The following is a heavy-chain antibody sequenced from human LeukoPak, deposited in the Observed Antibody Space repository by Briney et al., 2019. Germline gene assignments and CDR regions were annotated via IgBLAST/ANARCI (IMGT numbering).Heavy chain of an antibody. CDR2: IYYSGST. D-gene: IGHD6-19*01. V-gene: IGHV4-59*01. Sequence: SETLSLTCTVSGGSISSYYWSWIRQPPGKGLEWIGYIYYSGSTNYNPSLKSRVTISVDTSKNQFSLKLSSVTGADTAVYYCARFPVAVAGLDYWGQGTLVTVSS. J-gene: IGHJ4*02. CDR3: ARFPVAVAGLDY. CDR1: GGSISSYY.